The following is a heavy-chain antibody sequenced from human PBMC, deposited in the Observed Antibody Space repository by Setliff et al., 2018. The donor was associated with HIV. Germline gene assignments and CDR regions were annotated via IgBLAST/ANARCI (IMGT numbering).Heavy chain of an antibody. Sequence: GASVKVSCKSSGDTFSTYVFTWVRQAPGQGLEWMGGVTPILHTTNYAQKFKGRVTITADKSTSTVYMELRSLRSEDTAVYYCAQDHDSSAYTYFDYWGQGTLVTVSS. CDR3: AQDHDSSAYTYFDY. CDR2: VTPILHTT. J-gene: IGHJ4*02. CDR1: GDTFSTYV. V-gene: IGHV1-69*10. D-gene: IGHD3-22*01.